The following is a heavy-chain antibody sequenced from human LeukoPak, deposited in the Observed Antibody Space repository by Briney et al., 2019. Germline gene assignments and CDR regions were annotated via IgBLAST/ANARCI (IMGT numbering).Heavy chain of an antibody. CDR2: INPISGGT. CDR1: GYTFTGYY. J-gene: IGHJ3*02. Sequence: ASVKVSCKAPGYTFTGYYMHWVRQAPGQGLEWMGWINPISGGTKYAQKFQGRVTMTRDTSINTAYMELSRLRSDDTAVYYFARGIAAAGLYAFDIWGQGTMVTVSS. V-gene: IGHV1-2*02. D-gene: IGHD6-13*01. CDR3: ARGIAAAGLYAFDI.